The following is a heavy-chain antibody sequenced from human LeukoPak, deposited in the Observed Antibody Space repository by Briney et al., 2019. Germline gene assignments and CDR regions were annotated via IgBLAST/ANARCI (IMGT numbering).Heavy chain of an antibody. V-gene: IGHV1-46*01. CDR2: INPSGGST. CDR3: AREGYYDSSDTDAFDI. D-gene: IGHD3-22*01. CDR1: GYTFASYY. Sequence: ASVKVSCKASGYTFASYYMHWVRQAPGQGLEWMGIINPSGGSTSYAQKFQGRVTMTRDMSTSTVYMELSSLRSEDTAVYYCAREGYYDSSDTDAFDIWGQGTMVTVSS. J-gene: IGHJ3*02.